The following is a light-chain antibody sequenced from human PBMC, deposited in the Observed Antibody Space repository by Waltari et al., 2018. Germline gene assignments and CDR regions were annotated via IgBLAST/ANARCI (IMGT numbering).Light chain of an antibody. J-gene: IGKJ4*01. CDR1: QSVSSK. CDR3: QQYNNWPLT. CDR2: GAS. Sequence: EIVMTQSPATLSVSPGERATLSCRASQSVSSKLAWYQQRPGQAPRLLIYGASTRATGIPARISGSGSGTDFTLTISSLQSEDFAVYYCQQYNNWPLTFGGGTKVEIK. V-gene: IGKV3-15*01.